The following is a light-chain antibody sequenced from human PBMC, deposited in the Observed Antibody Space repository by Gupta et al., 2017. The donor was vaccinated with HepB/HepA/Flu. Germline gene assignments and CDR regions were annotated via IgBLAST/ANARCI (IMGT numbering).Light chain of an antibody. CDR2: GAS. CDR3: QQYGSSPLIT. J-gene: IGKJ5*01. CDR1: QSVSSSY. Sequence: EIVLTQSPGTLSLSPGERATLSCRASQSVSSSYLAWYQQKPGQAPRLLIYGASTRATGIPDRFSDSGSGTDFTLTISRREPEDFAVYYCQQYGSSPLITFGQGTQVEIK. V-gene: IGKV3-20*01.